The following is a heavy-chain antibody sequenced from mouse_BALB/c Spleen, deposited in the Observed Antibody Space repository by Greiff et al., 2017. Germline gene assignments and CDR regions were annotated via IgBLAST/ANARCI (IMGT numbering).Heavy chain of an antibody. CDR1: GYTFTNYW. V-gene: IGHV1-63*02. CDR3: AHYYGYGWFAY. Sequence: QVQLKESGAELVRPGTSVKISCKASGYTFTNYWLGWVKQRPGHGLEWIGDIYPGGGYTNYNEKFKGKATLTADTSSSTAYMQLSSLTSEDSAVYFCAHYYGYGWFAYWGQGTLVTVSA. D-gene: IGHD1-2*01. J-gene: IGHJ3*01. CDR2: IYPGGGYT.